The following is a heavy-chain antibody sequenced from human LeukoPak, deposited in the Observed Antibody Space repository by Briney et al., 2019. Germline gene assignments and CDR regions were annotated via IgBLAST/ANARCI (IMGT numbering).Heavy chain of an antibody. CDR2: ISSSSSYI. D-gene: IGHD4-23*01. J-gene: IGHJ4*02. CDR1: GFTFSSYS. Sequence: GGSLRLSCAASGFTFSSYSMKWVRQPPGKGLEWVSSISSSSSYIYYADSVKGRFTISRDNAKNSLYLQMNSLRAEDTAVYYCAREETKRGYGGTIDYWGQGTLVTVSS. V-gene: IGHV3-21*01. CDR3: AREETKRGYGGTIDY.